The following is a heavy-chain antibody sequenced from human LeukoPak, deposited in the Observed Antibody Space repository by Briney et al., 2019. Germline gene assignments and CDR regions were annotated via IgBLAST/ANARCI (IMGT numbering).Heavy chain of an antibody. CDR2: INWNGGST. V-gene: IGHV3-20*01. CDR1: GFTFDDYG. D-gene: IGHD1-26*01. Sequence: GGSLRLSCAASGFTFDDYGMSWVRQAPGKGLEWVSGINWNGGSTGYADSVKGRFTISRDNAKNSLYLQMNSLRAEDTALYHCARGGWDYYYYYMDVWGKGTMVTISS. J-gene: IGHJ6*03. CDR3: ARGGWDYYYYYMDV.